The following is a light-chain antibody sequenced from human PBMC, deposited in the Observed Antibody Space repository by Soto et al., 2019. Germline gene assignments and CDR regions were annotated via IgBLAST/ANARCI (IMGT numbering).Light chain of an antibody. CDR2: DAS. J-gene: IGKJ1*01. CDR1: QSISKW. Sequence: DIHITQSPSTLAASVGDRVTITCRASQSISKWLAWYQQKPGKAPNLLIYDASNLESGVPLRLSGSGSGTEFTLTISSLQPDDFATYYCQQYNDYSPWTFGQGTKVDIK. V-gene: IGKV1-5*01. CDR3: QQYNDYSPWT.